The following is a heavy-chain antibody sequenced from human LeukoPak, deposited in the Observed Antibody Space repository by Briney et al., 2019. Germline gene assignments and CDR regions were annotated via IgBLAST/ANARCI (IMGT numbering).Heavy chain of an antibody. D-gene: IGHD3-22*01. CDR1: GFTFSSYW. Sequence: GGSLRLSCAASGFTFSSYWMSWVRQAPGKGLEWVANIKQDGSEKYYVDSVKGRFTISRDNAKNSPYLQMNSLRAEDTAVYYCARDTLYPNYYDSSGYYDYWGQGTLVTVSS. V-gene: IGHV3-7*01. J-gene: IGHJ4*02. CDR2: IKQDGSEK. CDR3: ARDTLYPNYYDSSGYYDY.